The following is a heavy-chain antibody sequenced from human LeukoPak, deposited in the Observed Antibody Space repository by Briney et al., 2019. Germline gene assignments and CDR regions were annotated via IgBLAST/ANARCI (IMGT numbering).Heavy chain of an antibody. J-gene: IGHJ1*01. Sequence: SVKVPCKASGGTFSSYAISWVRQAPGQGLEWMGGIIPIFGTANYAQKFQGRVTITTDESTSTAYMELSSLRSEDTAVYYCARDRVSYYDSSGNEYFQHWGQGTLVTVSS. CDR3: ARDRVSYYDSSGNEYFQH. V-gene: IGHV1-69*05. CDR2: IIPIFGTA. D-gene: IGHD3-22*01. CDR1: GGTFSSYA.